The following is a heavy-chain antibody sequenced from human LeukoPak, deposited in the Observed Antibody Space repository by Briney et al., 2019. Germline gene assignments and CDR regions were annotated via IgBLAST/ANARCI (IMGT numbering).Heavy chain of an antibody. CDR1: GYTFTSYY. CDR2: INPSGGST. CDR3: ARDWGKVLYYFSQDSIKSQPRFDY. J-gene: IGHJ4*02. V-gene: IGHV1-46*01. Sequence: ASVKVSCKASGYTFTSYYMHWVRQAPGQGLEWMGIINPSGGSTTYAQKFQGRVTMTRDMSTSTVYMELSSLRSDDTAVYYCARDWGKVLYYFSQDSIKSQPRFDYWGQGTLVTVSS. D-gene: IGHD3-10*01.